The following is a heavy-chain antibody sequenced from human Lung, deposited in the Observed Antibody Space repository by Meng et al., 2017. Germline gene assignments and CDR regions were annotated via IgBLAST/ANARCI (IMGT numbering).Heavy chain of an antibody. CDR1: GGSINSDDYY. CDR3: ARGDYDGLAY. D-gene: IGHD4-17*01. V-gene: IGHV4-31*03. J-gene: IGHJ4*02. CDR2: IYYSGST. Sequence: QVQLQESGPGLVKPSQTLSLTCTVSGGSINSDDYYWSWIRQHPGKGLEWIGFIYYSGSTYYNPSLKSRVSISVDTSKNQFSPKLTSVTAADTAVYYCARGDYDGLAYWGQGTLVTVSS.